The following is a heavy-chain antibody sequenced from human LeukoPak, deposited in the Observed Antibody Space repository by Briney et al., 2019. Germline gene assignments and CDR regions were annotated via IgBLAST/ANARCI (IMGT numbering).Heavy chain of an antibody. V-gene: IGHV4-30-2*01. CDR1: GGSISSGGYS. CDR2: IYHSGST. Sequence: SETLSLTCAVSGGSISSGGYSWRWIRQPPGKGLEWIGYIYHSGSTYYNPSLKSRVTISVDRSKNQFSLKLSSVTAADTAVYYCARDRDGNWFDPWGQGTLVTVSS. CDR3: ARDRDGNWFDP. J-gene: IGHJ5*02. D-gene: IGHD3-10*01.